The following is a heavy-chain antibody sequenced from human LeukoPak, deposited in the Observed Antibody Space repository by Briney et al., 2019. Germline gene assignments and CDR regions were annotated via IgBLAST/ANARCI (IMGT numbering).Heavy chain of an antibody. J-gene: IGHJ4*02. Sequence: ASETLSLTCTVSGGSISSSSYYWGWIRQPPGKGLEWIGSIYYSGSTNYNPSLKGRVTISVDTSKNQFSLKLSPVTAADTAVYYCAREWAYGEPFDYWGQGTLVTVSS. V-gene: IGHV4-39*07. CDR3: AREWAYGEPFDY. CDR2: IYYSGST. D-gene: IGHD4-17*01. CDR1: GGSISSSSYY.